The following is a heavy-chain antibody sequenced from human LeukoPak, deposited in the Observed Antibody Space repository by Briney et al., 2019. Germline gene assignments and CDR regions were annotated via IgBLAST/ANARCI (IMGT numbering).Heavy chain of an antibody. Sequence: SETPSLTCTVSGGSIRSYYWSWIRQPPGKGLEWIGHIYYSGTTNYNPSLKSRVTISGDTSKNQFSLKLSSVIAADTAVYYCATWGATVIDAFDIWGQGTMVTVSS. CDR3: ATWGATVIDAFDI. D-gene: IGHD1-1*01. V-gene: IGHV4-59*01. J-gene: IGHJ3*02. CDR1: GGSIRSYY. CDR2: IYYSGTT.